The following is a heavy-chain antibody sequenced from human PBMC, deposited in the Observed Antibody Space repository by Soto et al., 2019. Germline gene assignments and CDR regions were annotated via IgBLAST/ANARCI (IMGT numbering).Heavy chain of an antibody. D-gene: IGHD6-19*01. CDR2: INAGNGNT. J-gene: IGHJ6*02. Sequence: ASVKVSCKASGYTFTSYAMHWVRQAPGQRLEWMGWINAGNGNTKYSQKFQGRVTITRDTSASTAYMELSSLRAEDTAVYYCAREGIAVARRGGMDVWGQGTTVTGSS. CDR1: GYTFTSYA. V-gene: IGHV1-3*01. CDR3: AREGIAVARRGGMDV.